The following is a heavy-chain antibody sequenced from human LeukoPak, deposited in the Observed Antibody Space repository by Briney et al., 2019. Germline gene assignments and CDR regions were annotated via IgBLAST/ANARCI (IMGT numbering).Heavy chain of an antibody. J-gene: IGHJ4*02. CDR2: IYYSGST. CDR1: GGSISTYY. CDR3: ARGGGGNDY. V-gene: IGHV4-59*01. D-gene: IGHD3-16*01. Sequence: PSETLSLTCTVSGGSISTYYWSWIRQPPGKGLEWIGYIYYSGSTNYNPSLKSRVTISVDTSKNQFSLKLSSVTAAHPAVFFCARGGGGNDYWGQGTLVTVSS.